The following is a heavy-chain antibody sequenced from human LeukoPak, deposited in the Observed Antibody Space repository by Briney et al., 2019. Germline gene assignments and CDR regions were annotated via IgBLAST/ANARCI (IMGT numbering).Heavy chain of an antibody. CDR3: AREGYSSGWYYFDY. CDR2: ISGSGGST. Sequence: PGASLRLSCAASGFTFSSYAMSWVRQAPGKGLEWVSAISGSGGSTYYADSVKGRFTISRDNSKNTLYLQMNSLRAEDTAVYYCAREGYSSGWYYFDYWGQGTLVTVSS. D-gene: IGHD6-19*01. J-gene: IGHJ4*02. CDR1: GFTFSSYA. V-gene: IGHV3-23*01.